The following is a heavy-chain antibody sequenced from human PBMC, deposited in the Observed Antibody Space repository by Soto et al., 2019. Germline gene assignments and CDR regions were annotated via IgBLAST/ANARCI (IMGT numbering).Heavy chain of an antibody. CDR1: GGSISSSSYY. CDR3: ANFEYSSSYNWFDP. D-gene: IGHD6-6*01. CDR2: ISGSGGST. Sequence: ETLSLTCTVSGGSISSSSYYWGWIRQPPGKGLEWVSAISGSGGSTYYADSVKGRFTISRDNSKNTLYLQMNSLRAEDTAVYYCANFEYSSSYNWFDPWGQGTLVTVSS. J-gene: IGHJ5*02. V-gene: IGHV3-23*01.